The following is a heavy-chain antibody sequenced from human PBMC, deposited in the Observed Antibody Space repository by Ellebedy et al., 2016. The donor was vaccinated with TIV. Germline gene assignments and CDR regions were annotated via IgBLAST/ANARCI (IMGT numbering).Heavy chain of an antibody. Sequence: GESLKISXAASGFTFGSYAMNWVRLAPGKGLEWVSGLSGSGGRTYYAESVKGRFAISRDNSKNTVSLLMNSLRADDMGVYYCAKGDEFWSGYSPTYHYGMDVWGQGTTVSVSS. CDR1: GFTFGSYA. V-gene: IGHV3-23*01. D-gene: IGHD3-3*01. CDR3: AKGDEFWSGYSPTYHYGMDV. CDR2: LSGSGGRT. J-gene: IGHJ6*02.